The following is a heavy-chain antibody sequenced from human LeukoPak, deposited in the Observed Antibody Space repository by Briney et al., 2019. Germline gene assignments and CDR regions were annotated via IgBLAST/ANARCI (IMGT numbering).Heavy chain of an antibody. D-gene: IGHD2-21*02. CDR1: GFTFSLYG. J-gene: IGHJ4*02. CDR2: IQNDGSNK. CDR3: AKDRIVLVTATFDY. V-gene: IGHV3-30*02. Sequence: QTGGSLRLSCAASGFTFSLYGIHWVRRAPGKGLEWVAFIQNDGSNKYYADSVKGRFTISRDNSKNTLYLQMNSLRPDDTAMYHCAKDRIVLVTATFDYWAQGTLVTVSS.